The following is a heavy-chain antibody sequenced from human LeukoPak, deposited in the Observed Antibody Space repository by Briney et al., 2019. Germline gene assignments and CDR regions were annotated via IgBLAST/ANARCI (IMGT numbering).Heavy chain of an antibody. D-gene: IGHD6-13*01. CDR2: INHSGST. Sequence: PSETLSLTCAVYGGSFSGYYWSWIRQPPGKGLEWIGEINHSGSTNYNPSLKSRVTISVDTSKNQSSLKLSSVTAADTAVYYCAKGGGGVAAAGIDYWGQGTLVTVSS. CDR1: GGSFSGYY. J-gene: IGHJ4*02. V-gene: IGHV4-34*01. CDR3: AKGGGGVAAAGIDY.